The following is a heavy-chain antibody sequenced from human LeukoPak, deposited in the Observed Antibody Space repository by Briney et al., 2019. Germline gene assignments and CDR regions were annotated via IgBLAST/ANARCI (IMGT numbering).Heavy chain of an antibody. CDR1: GFTFSSYS. Sequence: GGSLRLSCAASGFTFSSYSMNWVRQAPGKGLEWVSSISSSSSYIYYADSVKGRFTISRDNAKNSLYLQMNSLRAEDTAVYYCARDLYGSGSYYFYYYDMDVWGQGTTVTVSS. V-gene: IGHV3-21*01. CDR2: ISSSSSYI. CDR3: ARDLYGSGSYYFYYYDMDV. D-gene: IGHD3-10*01. J-gene: IGHJ6*02.